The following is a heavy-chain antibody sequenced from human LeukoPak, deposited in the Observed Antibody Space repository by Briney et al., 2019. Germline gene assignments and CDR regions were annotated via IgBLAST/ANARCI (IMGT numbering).Heavy chain of an antibody. Sequence: PSETLSLTCTVSGYSISSGHYWGWIRHPPGKGLEWIGNIYHSGSTYYNPSLKSRVTISVDTSKNQFSLKLSSVTAADTAVYYCARYYDYGDYGHPRWFDPWGQGTLVTVSS. D-gene: IGHD4-17*01. J-gene: IGHJ5*02. V-gene: IGHV4-38-2*02. CDR2: IYHSGST. CDR3: ARYYDYGDYGHPRWFDP. CDR1: GYSISSGHY.